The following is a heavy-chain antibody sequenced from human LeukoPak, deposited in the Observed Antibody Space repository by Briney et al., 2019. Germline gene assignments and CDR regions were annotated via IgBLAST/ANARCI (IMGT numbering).Heavy chain of an antibody. CDR1: GGSISSYY. D-gene: IGHD4-17*01. J-gene: IGHJ4*02. CDR2: IYTSGST. Sequence: SETLSLTCTVSGGSISSYYWSWIRQPPGKGLEWIGYIYTSGSTNYNPPLKSRVTISVDTSKNQFSLKLSSVTAADTAVYYCARLATVTRGLDYWGQGTLVTVSS. V-gene: IGHV4-4*09. CDR3: ARLATVTRGLDY.